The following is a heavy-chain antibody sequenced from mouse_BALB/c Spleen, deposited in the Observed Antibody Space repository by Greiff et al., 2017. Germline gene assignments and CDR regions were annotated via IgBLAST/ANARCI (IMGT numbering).Heavy chain of an antibody. CDR1: GYTFTSYY. Sequence: QVQLQQSGPELVKPGASVKMSCKASGYTFTSYYIHWVKQRPGQGLEWIGWIYPGDGSTKYNEKFKGKTTLTADKSSSTAYMLLSSLTSEDSAIYFCARKYYGSSYDAMDYWGQGTSVTVSS. V-gene: IGHV1S56*01. J-gene: IGHJ4*01. CDR3: ARKYYGSSYDAMDY. CDR2: IYPGDGST. D-gene: IGHD1-1*01.